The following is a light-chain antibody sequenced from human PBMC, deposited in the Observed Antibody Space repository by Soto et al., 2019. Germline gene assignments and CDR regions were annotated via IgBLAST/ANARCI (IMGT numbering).Light chain of an antibody. Sequence: EIVLTQSPATLSLSPGERATLSCKASQSVGSSLTWYQQNPGQAPRLLIYEVFNRATGIPARFSGSGSGTDFTLTISSLEPDDIAGYDCQQRSGWPPMYTFDQGTKLEI. CDR1: QSVGSS. CDR3: QQRSGWPPMYT. CDR2: EVF. J-gene: IGKJ2*01. V-gene: IGKV3-11*01.